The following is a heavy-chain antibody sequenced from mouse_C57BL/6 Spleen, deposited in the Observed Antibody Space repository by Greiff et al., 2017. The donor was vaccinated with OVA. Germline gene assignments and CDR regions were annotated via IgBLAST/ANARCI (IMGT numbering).Heavy chain of an antibody. J-gene: IGHJ1*03. Sequence: DVMLVESGGGLVKPGGSLKLSCAASGFTFSSYAMSWVRQTPEKRLEWVATISDGGSYTYYPDNVKGRFTISRDKAKNNLYLQMSHLKSEDTAMYYCARRTGTGYFDVWGTGTTVTVSS. CDR3: ARRTGTGYFDV. V-gene: IGHV5-4*03. D-gene: IGHD4-1*01. CDR1: GFTFSSYA. CDR2: ISDGGSYT.